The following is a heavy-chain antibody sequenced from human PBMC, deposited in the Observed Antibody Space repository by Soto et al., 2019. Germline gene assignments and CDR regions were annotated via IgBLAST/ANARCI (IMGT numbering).Heavy chain of an antibody. V-gene: IGHV3-21*01. CDR3: ARDQVGSGYDFDYYYGMDV. Sequence: PGGSLRLSCVASGFTFSSYSMNWVRQAPGKGLEWVSSISSSSSYIYYADSVKGRFTISRDNAKNSLYLQMNSLRAEDTAVYYCARDQVGSGYDFDYYYGMDVWGQGTTVTVSS. D-gene: IGHD5-12*01. CDR1: GFTFSSYS. CDR2: ISSSSSYI. J-gene: IGHJ6*02.